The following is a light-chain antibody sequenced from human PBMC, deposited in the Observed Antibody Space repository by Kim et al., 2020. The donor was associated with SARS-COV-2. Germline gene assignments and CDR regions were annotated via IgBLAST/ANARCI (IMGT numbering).Light chain of an antibody. CDR2: KAS. CDR1: QSISSW. Sequence: ATEGDRVTITCRASQSISSWLAWYQQKPGKAPKLLIYKASSLESGVPSRFSGSGSGTEFTLPISSLQPDDFATYYCQQYNSYSWTFGQGTKVDIK. J-gene: IGKJ1*01. V-gene: IGKV1-5*03. CDR3: QQYNSYSWT.